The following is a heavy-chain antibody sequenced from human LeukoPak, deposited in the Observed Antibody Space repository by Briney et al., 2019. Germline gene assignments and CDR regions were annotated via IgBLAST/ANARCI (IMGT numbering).Heavy chain of an antibody. V-gene: IGHV3-7*04. CDR3: ARGSVAAPNFDI. J-gene: IGHJ4*02. Sequence: GGSLRLSCAGSGFTFSIYWMSWVRQAPGKGPEWVANINQDGSGNSYVDSVKGRFTISRDNAKDSLFLQMQSLRAEDTAVYYCARGSVAAPNFDIWGQGTLVTVSS. CDR1: GFTFSIYW. CDR2: INQDGSGN. D-gene: IGHD2-15*01.